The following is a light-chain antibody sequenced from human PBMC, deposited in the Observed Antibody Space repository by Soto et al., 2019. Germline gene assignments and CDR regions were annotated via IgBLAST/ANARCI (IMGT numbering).Light chain of an antibody. CDR1: QSVRSNY. V-gene: IGKV3-20*01. CDR3: QQYGNSPPTT. Sequence: EIVLTQSPGTLSLSPGERATLSCRASQSVRSNYLAWYQQKPGQAPRLLIYGASSRASGIPDRLSGSGSGTDFTLTISRLEPEDFVMYYCQQYGNSPPTTFGQGTRLDI. CDR2: GAS. J-gene: IGKJ5*01.